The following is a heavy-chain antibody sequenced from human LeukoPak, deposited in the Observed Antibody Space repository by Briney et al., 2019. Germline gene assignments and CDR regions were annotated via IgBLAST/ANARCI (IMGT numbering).Heavy chain of an antibody. V-gene: IGHV4-34*01. J-gene: IGHJ3*02. CDR3: ARGFGSGRKRHAFDI. CDR1: GGSISSNF. Sequence: SETLSLTCTVSGGSISSNFWSWIRQPPGKGLEWIGEINHSGSTNYNPSLKSRVTISVDTSKNQFSLKLSSVTAADTAVYYCARGFGSGRKRHAFDIWGQGTMVTVSS. CDR2: INHSGST. D-gene: IGHD6-19*01.